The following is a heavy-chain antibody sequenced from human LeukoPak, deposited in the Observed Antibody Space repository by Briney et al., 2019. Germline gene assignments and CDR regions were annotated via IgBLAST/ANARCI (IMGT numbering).Heavy chain of an antibody. CDR3: ARRAGALNPFDY. V-gene: IGHV1-18*01. D-gene: IGHD1-14*01. J-gene: IGHJ4*02. CDR2: VSGHNGDT. CDR1: VYTFISYG. Sequence: ASVKVSCKASVYTFISYGISWVRQAPGQGLEWMGWVSGHNGDTNYAQKVQGRVTMTTDTSTSTAYMELRSLRSDDTAVYYCARRAGALNPFDYWGQGTLVTVSS.